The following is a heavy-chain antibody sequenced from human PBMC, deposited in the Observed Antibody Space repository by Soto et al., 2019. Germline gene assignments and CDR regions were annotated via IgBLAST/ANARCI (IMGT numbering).Heavy chain of an antibody. Sequence: QVQLQESGPGLVKPSETLSLTCTVSGGSISSYYWSWIRQPPGKGLEWIGYIYYSGSTNYNPSLKSRVTISVDTSKNQFSLKLSSVTAADTAVYYCARAQTTDLDYWGQGTPVTVSS. V-gene: IGHV4-59*01. CDR3: ARAQTTDLDY. J-gene: IGHJ4*02. D-gene: IGHD4-17*01. CDR1: GGSISSYY. CDR2: IYYSGST.